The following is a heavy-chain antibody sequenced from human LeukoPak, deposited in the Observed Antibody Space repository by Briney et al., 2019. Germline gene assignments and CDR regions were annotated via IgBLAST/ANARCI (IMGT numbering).Heavy chain of an antibody. CDR3: AKHGAGNNYGYGY. J-gene: IGHJ4*02. V-gene: IGHV3-23*01. CDR2: IGSSDGRT. Sequence: HGGSLRLSCAASGFTFSSYVMSWVRQAPGKGLEWVSAIGSSDGRTYYADSVKGRFTISRDNSKNTLYLQMNSLRVEDTAVYYCAKHGAGNNYGYGYWGQGTLVTVSS. CDR1: GFTFSSYV. D-gene: IGHD5-18*01.